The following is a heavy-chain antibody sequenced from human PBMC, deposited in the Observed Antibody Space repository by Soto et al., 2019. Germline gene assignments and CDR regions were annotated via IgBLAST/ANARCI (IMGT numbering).Heavy chain of an antibody. CDR3: ARHTSPPRAVAGTGFDY. D-gene: IGHD6-19*01. V-gene: IGHV4-39*01. CDR2: IYYSGST. CDR1: GGSISSSSYY. Sequence: QLQLQESGPGLVKPSETLSLTCTVSGGSISSSSYYWGWIRQPPGKGLEWIGSIYYSGSTYYNPSLKSRVTISVDTSKNQFSLKLSSVTAADTAVYYCARHTSPPRAVAGTGFDYWGQGTLVTVSS. J-gene: IGHJ4*02.